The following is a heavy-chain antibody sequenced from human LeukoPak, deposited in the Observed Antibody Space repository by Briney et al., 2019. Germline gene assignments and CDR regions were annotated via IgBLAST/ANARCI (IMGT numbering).Heavy chain of an antibody. V-gene: IGHV1-18*01. CDR2: SSTYNGQT. J-gene: IGHJ4*02. D-gene: IGHD2-8*01. Sequence: ASVKVSCKTSGYTFSSYGITWVRQAPGQGLEWMGWSSTYNGQTNYAQKFQGRVTMTTDTSTTTGYMELRSLRSDDTAVYYCARADDTNGVWRAAFGYWGQGTLVTVSS. CDR3: ARADDTNGVWRAAFGY. CDR1: GYTFSSYG.